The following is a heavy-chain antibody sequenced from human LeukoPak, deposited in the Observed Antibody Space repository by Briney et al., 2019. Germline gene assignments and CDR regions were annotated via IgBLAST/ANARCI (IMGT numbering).Heavy chain of an antibody. CDR1: GFTFSSYA. Sequence: GGSLRLSCAASGFTFSSYAMHWVRQAPGKGLEYVSTISSNGGSTYYANSVKGRFTISRDNSKNTLYLQMGSLRAEDMAVYYCARDWGVDTWGQGTLVTVSP. J-gene: IGHJ5*02. V-gene: IGHV3-64*01. CDR2: ISSNGGST. CDR3: ARDWGVDT. D-gene: IGHD3-16*01.